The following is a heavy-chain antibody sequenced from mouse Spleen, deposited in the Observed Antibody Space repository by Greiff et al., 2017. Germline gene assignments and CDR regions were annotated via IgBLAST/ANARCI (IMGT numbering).Heavy chain of an antibody. CDR2: INYDGSST. D-gene: IGHD1-1*02. J-gene: IGHJ4*01. CDR3: AREGSPYAMDY. CDR1: GFTFSDYY. Sequence: EVKVVESEGGLVQPGSSMKLSCTASGFTFSDYYMAWVRQVPEKGLEWVANINYDGSSTYYLDSLKSRFIISRDNAKNILYLQMSSLKSEDTATYYCAREGSPYAMDYWGQGTSVTVSS. V-gene: IGHV5-16*01.